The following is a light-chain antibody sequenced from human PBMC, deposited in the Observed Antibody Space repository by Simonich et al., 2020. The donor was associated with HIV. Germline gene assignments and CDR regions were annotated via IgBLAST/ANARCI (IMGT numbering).Light chain of an antibody. V-gene: IGKV4-1*01. CDR1: QSVLYSSNNKNY. CDR3: QQYYSTPIT. CDR2: WAS. Sequence: DIVMTQSPDSLAVSLGERATINCKSSQSVLYSSNNKNYLAWYQQKPGHPPRLLIYWASTRESGVPDRFSGSGSGTDLTLTISSLQAEDVAVYYCQQYYSTPITFGQGTRLEIK. J-gene: IGKJ5*01.